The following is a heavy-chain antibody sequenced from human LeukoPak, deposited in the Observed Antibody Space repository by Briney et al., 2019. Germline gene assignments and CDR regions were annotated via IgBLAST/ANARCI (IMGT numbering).Heavy chain of an antibody. CDR2: IYYSGST. J-gene: IGHJ4*02. CDR1: GGSISSYY. Sequence: SESLSLTCTVSGGSISSYYWSWIRQPPGKGLEWIGYIYYSGSTNYNPSLKSRVTISLDTSKKQFSLKLSSVTAADTAVYYCASSFYDNSDSYSMAFDYWGQGTLVTVSS. CDR3: ASSFYDNSDSYSMAFDY. V-gene: IGHV4-59*01. D-gene: IGHD3-22*01.